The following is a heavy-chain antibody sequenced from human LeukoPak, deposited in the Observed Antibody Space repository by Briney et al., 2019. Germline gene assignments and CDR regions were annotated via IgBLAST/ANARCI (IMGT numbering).Heavy chain of an antibody. CDR3: AKGWAGDYGDYGYVDY. Sequence: GGSLRLSCAASGFTFDDYAMHWVRQAPGKGLEWVPGISWNSGSIGYADSVKGRFTISRDNAKNSLYLQMNSLRAEDTALYYCAKGWAGDYGDYGYVDYWGQGTLVTVSS. J-gene: IGHJ4*02. V-gene: IGHV3-9*01. CDR2: ISWNSGSI. D-gene: IGHD4-17*01. CDR1: GFTFDDYA.